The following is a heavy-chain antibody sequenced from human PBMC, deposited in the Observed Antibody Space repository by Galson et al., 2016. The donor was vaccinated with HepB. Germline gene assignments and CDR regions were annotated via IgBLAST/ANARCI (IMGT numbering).Heavy chain of an antibody. CDR1: GYTFRGSS. V-gene: IGHV3-48*01. CDR3: ARGRDYAFDI. Sequence: SLRLSCAASGYTFRGSSMNWVRQAPGKGLEWISHITSDSSTRYYADSVKGRFTISRDNAKNSLDLQVNSLGAEDTAVYYCARGRDYAFDIWGQGTMVTVSS. CDR2: ITSDSSTR. D-gene: IGHD3-10*01. J-gene: IGHJ3*02.